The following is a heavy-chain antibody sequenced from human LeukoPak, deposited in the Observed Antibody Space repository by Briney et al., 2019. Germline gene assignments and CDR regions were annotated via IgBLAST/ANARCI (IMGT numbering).Heavy chain of an antibody. V-gene: IGHV3-66*01. Sequence: TGGSLRLSCAASGFAVSTNYLSWVRQAPGKGLEWVSVIYSGGSTYYTDSVKGRFTISRDNSKSTLYLQMNSLRPEDTAVYYCARDQRSESYYPWGWFDPWGQGTLVTVSS. CDR3: ARDQRSESYYPWGWFDP. CDR2: IYSGGST. CDR1: GFAVSTNY. J-gene: IGHJ5*02. D-gene: IGHD1-26*01.